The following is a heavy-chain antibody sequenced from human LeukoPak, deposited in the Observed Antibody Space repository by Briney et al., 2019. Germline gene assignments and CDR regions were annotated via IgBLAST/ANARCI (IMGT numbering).Heavy chain of an antibody. Sequence: GGSLRLSCAASGFTFSSYSMNWVRQAPGKGLEWVSSISSSSSYIYYADSVKGRSTISRDNAKNSLYLQMNSLRAEDTAVYYCASTYDFWSGYSAGDNWFDPWGQGTLVTVSS. CDR1: GFTFSSYS. CDR2: ISSSSSYI. CDR3: ASTYDFWSGYSAGDNWFDP. V-gene: IGHV3-21*01. J-gene: IGHJ5*02. D-gene: IGHD3-3*01.